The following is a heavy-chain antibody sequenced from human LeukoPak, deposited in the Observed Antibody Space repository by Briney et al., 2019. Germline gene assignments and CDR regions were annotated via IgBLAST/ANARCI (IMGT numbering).Heavy chain of an antibody. CDR3: AREGVRGVIIMNAFDI. V-gene: IGHV1-69*13. CDR2: IIPIFGTA. CDR1: GGTFSSYA. J-gene: IGHJ3*02. Sequence: ASVKVSCKASGGTFSSYAISWVRQAPGQGLEWMGGIIPIFGTANYAQKFQGRVTITADESTSTAYMELSSLRSEDTAVYYCAREGVRGVIIMNAFDIWGQGTMVTVSS. D-gene: IGHD3-10*01.